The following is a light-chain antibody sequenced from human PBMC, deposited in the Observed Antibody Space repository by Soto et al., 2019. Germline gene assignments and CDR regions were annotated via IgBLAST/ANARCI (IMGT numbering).Light chain of an antibody. CDR2: AAS. J-gene: IGKJ4*01. CDR3: QQSHSMPLT. V-gene: IGKV1-39*01. Sequence: DIQMTQSPSSLSASVGDRVTITCRASQSISSYLNWYQQKPGKAPKFLIYAASSLQSGVPSRFSGSGPGTAFTLNISSLQPEDFATYYCQQSHSMPLTFGGGTKVDIK. CDR1: QSISSY.